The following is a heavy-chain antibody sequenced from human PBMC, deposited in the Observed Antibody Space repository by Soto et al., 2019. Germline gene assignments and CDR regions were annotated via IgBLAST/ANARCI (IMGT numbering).Heavy chain of an antibody. V-gene: IGHV1-18*04. J-gene: IGHJ4*02. CDR1: GYTFNIHV. CDR3: ARVRIVGAREIDF. CDR2: ISGYNGDI. D-gene: IGHD1-26*01. Sequence: QVHLVQSGGEVKKPGASVKVSCKASGYTFNIHVITWVRQAPGQGLEWMGWISGYNGDINYEQKFQGRVTLSSDTLTSTVYLERKSLRFDDTAVYYCARVRIVGAREIDFWGQGTLVTVSS.